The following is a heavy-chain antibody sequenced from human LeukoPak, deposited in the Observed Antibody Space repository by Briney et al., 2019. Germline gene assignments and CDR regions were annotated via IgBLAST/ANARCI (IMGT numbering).Heavy chain of an antibody. CDR3: AKDRGGGVRYYDY. J-gene: IGHJ4*02. CDR2: ISGSGGST. V-gene: IGHV3-23*01. CDR1: GFTFSSYA. Sequence: QAGGSLRLSCAASGFTFSSYAMSWVRQAPGKGLEWVSAISGSGGSTYYADSVKGRFTISRDNSKNTLYLQMNSLRAEDTAVYYCAKDRGGGVRYYDYWGQGTLVTVSS. D-gene: IGHD3-9*01.